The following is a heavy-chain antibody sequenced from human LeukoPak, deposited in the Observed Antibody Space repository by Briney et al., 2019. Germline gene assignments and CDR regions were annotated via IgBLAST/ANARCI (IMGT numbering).Heavy chain of an antibody. J-gene: IGHJ4*02. V-gene: IGHV3-21*01. Sequence: GGSLRLSCAASGFAFSSYSMNWVRQAPGKGLEWASSISTSSSYIYYADSVKGRFTISRDNAKNSLYLQMHSLRAEDTAVYYCARAAGGYNYGPFDYWGQGTLVTVSS. CDR1: GFAFSSYS. D-gene: IGHD5-18*01. CDR2: ISTSSSYI. CDR3: ARAAGGYNYGPFDY.